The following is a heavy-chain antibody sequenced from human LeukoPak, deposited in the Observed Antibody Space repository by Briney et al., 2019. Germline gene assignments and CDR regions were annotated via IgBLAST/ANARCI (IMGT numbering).Heavy chain of an antibody. D-gene: IGHD6-19*01. CDR2: MNPNSGNT. Sequence: ASVKVSCKASGYTFSSCDINWVRQATGQGLEWMGWMNPNSGNTGYGQSFQGRITMTRDISIGTAYMELSNLTSEDTAIYYCTRGSSGRRDNWGQGTLVTVSA. CDR3: TRGSSGRRDN. V-gene: IGHV1-8*01. J-gene: IGHJ4*02. CDR1: GYTFSSCD.